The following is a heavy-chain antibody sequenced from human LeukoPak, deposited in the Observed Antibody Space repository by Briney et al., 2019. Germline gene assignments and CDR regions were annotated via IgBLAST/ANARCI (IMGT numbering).Heavy chain of an antibody. V-gene: IGHV4-34*01. CDR3: ARDRTTSAMYMDV. D-gene: IGHD1-26*01. Sequence: SETLSLTCAVYGGSFSGYYWSWIRQPPGKGLEWIGEINHSGSTNYNPSLKSRVTISVDTSKNQFSLKLSSVTAADTAVYYCARDRTTSAMYMDVWGKGTTVTVSS. J-gene: IGHJ6*03. CDR2: INHSGST. CDR1: GGSFSGYY.